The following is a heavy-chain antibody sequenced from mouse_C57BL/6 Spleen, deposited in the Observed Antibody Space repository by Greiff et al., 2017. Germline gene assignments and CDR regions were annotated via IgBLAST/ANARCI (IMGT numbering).Heavy chain of an antibody. CDR3: TPYYGSTGYFDV. D-gene: IGHD1-1*01. Sequence: EVQLQQSGAELVRPGASVKLSCTASGFYIKDYYMHWVKQRPEQGLEWIGRIDPEDGDTEYAPKFQGKATMTAATSSNTAYLQLCSLTSEDTAFYYCTPYYGSTGYFDVWGTGTTVTVSS. J-gene: IGHJ1*03. V-gene: IGHV14-1*01. CDR1: GFYIKDYY. CDR2: IDPEDGDT.